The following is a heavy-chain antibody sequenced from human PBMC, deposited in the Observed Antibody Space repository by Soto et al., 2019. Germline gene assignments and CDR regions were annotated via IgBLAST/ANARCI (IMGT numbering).Heavy chain of an antibody. D-gene: IGHD2-15*01. V-gene: IGHV3-74*01. J-gene: IGHJ3*02. CDR1: GFTFSSYW. Sequence: EVQLVESGGGLVQPGGSLRLSCAASGFTFSSYWMHWVRQAPGKGLVWVSRINSDGSSTSYADSVKGRFTISRDNAKNTLYLQMNSLRAEDTAVYYCARDLGYCSGGSCFLDAFDIWGQGTMVTVSS. CDR3: ARDLGYCSGGSCFLDAFDI. CDR2: INSDGSST.